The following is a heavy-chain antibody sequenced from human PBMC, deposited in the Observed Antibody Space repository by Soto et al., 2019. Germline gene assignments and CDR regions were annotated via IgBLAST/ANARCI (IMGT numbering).Heavy chain of an antibody. J-gene: IGHJ5*02. CDR1: GFTFSNAW. D-gene: IGHD3-10*01. CDR3: TPQIWFGDNWFDP. Sequence: EVQLVESGGGLVKPGGSLRLSCAASGFTFSNAWMNWVRQAPGKGLEWVGRIKSKTDGGTTDYAAPVKGRFTISRDDSKNTLYLQMNSLKTEDTAVYYCTPQIWFGDNWFDPWGQGTLVTVSS. V-gene: IGHV3-15*07. CDR2: IKSKTDGGTT.